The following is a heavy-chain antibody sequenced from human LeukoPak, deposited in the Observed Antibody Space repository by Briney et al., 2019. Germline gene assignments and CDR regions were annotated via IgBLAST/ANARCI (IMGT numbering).Heavy chain of an antibody. CDR2: LGPTSSSI. CDR1: GFIFSSYS. Sequence: GGSLRLSCEASGFIFSSYSMIWVRQAPGRGLEGVSYLGPTSSSISYADCVGGRFTISRDNAKNSLYLQMNSLRAEDAAIYYCARDFNLAFDYWGQGILVTVSS. J-gene: IGHJ4*02. CDR3: ARDFNLAFDY. V-gene: IGHV3-48*01.